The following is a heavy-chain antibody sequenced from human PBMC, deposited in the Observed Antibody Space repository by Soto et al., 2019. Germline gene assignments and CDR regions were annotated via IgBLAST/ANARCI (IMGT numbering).Heavy chain of an antibody. V-gene: IGHV1-3*01. D-gene: IGHD4-17*01. CDR2: INAGNGNT. CDR3: ARDPVTTAFYYYYGMDV. CDR1: GYTFTSYA. J-gene: IGHJ6*02. Sequence: ASVKVSCKASGYTFTSYAMHWVRQAPGQRLEWMGWINAGNGNTKYSRKFQGRVTITRDTSASTAYMELSSLRSEDTAVYYCARDPVTTAFYYYYGMDVWGQGTTVTVSS.